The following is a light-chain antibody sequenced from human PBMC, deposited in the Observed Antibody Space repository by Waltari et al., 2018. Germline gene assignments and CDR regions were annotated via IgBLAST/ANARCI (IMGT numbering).Light chain of an antibody. CDR2: GAS. Sequence: EIVLTQSPGTLSLSPGEGASLSCRASQSVNANSLAWYQQKPDQAPRLLIYGASTRATGIPDRFSGSESGTDFTLIITRLEPEDFAVYFCHQYGNSPRTFGPGTKLDIK. J-gene: IGKJ3*01. CDR1: QSVNANS. CDR3: HQYGNSPRT. V-gene: IGKV3-20*01.